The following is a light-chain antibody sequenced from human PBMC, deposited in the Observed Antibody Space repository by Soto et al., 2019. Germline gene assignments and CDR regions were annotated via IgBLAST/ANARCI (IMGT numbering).Light chain of an antibody. Sequence: DIQMTQSPSTLSASVGDRVTITCRASKSISSWLAWYQQKPGKAPKLLIYAASTLQRGVPTRLSGRGSGTDLTITISRMKNEDFATYSCQQLSGYTWTFGQGTKVDIK. CDR3: QQLSGYTWT. J-gene: IGKJ1*01. CDR2: AAS. CDR1: KSISSW. V-gene: IGKV1-5*01.